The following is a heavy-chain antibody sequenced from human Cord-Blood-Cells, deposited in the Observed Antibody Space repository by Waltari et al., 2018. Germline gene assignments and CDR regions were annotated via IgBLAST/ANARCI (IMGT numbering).Heavy chain of an antibody. D-gene: IGHD6-13*01. CDR2: VSAYNGNT. Sequence: QVQLVQSGAEVKKPGASVKVSCKASGYTFTSYGISWVRQAPGQGLEWMGWVSAYNGNTNYAPKLQGRVTMTTDTSTSTAYMELRSLRSDDTAVYYCASLKYSSSWYYFDYWGQGTLVTVSS. V-gene: IGHV1-18*01. J-gene: IGHJ4*02. CDR3: ASLKYSSSWYYFDY. CDR1: GYTFTSYG.